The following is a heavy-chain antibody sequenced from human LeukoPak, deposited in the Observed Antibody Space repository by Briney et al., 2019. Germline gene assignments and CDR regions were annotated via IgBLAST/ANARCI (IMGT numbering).Heavy chain of an antibody. CDR2: IYYSGST. J-gene: IGHJ6*03. Sequence: NPGGSLRLSCAASGFTVSSNYMSWVRQAPGKGLEWIGYIYYSGSTNYNPSLKSRVTISVDTSKNQFSLKLSSVTAADTAVYYCARLLGGSYGSGTFYYYYYMDVWGKGTTVTVSS. CDR3: ARLLGGSYGSGTFYYYYYMDV. D-gene: IGHD3-10*01. V-gene: IGHV4-59*08. CDR1: GFTVSSNY.